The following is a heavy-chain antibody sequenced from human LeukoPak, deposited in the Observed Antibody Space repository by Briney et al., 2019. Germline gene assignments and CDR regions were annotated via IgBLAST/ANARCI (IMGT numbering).Heavy chain of an antibody. V-gene: IGHV2-5*02. J-gene: IGHJ5*02. CDR2: IYWDDDS. CDR1: GFSLSTSDVA. D-gene: IGHD7-27*01. Sequence: SGPTLVNPTQTRTLTCTFSGFSLSTSDVAVGWIRQPPGKALEWLALIYWDDDSRYTPYLRSRLTITKDTSKNQVVLTMTNVNPVDTATYYCAHRPGDGSLAFDPWGQGTLVTVSS. CDR3: AHRPGDGSLAFDP.